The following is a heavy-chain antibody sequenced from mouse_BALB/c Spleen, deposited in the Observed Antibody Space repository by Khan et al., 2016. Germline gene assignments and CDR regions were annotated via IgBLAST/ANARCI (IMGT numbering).Heavy chain of an antibody. CDR3: ARRGPIFYYGSSFGY. D-gene: IGHD1-1*01. V-gene: IGHV14-3*02. J-gene: IGHJ2*01. CDR2: IDPANVNS. CDR1: GFNIKDTY. Sequence: VQLKQSGAEIVKPGASVKLSCTASGFNIKDTYMHWVRQRPEQGLEWIGRIDPANVNSKYDPNFQGKATITADTSSNTAYLQLSGLTSEDTAVYCCARRGPIFYYGSSFGYWGQGTALTVSS.